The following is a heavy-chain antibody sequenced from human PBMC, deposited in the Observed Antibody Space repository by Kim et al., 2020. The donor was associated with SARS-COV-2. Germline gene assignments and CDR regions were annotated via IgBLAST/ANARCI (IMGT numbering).Heavy chain of an antibody. V-gene: IGHV3-23*01. CDR2: ISGSGGST. Sequence: GGSLRLSCAASGFTFSSYAMSWVRQAPGKGLEWVSAISGSGGSTYYADSVKGRFTISRDNSMNTLYLQMNSLRAEDTAVYYCAKTLLNILTGYSDYWGQGTLVTVSS. CDR1: GFTFSSYA. J-gene: IGHJ4*02. CDR3: AKTLLNILTGYSDY. D-gene: IGHD3-9*01.